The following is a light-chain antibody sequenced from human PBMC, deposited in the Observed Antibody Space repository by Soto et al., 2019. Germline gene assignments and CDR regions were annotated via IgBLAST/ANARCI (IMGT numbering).Light chain of an antibody. J-gene: IGKJ2*01. CDR2: DAS. CDR3: QQYEDVPT. CDR1: QDISTF. Sequence: DIQMTQSPSSLSASVGDRVTLTCQASQDISTFLNWYHQEPGKAPKLLISDASALETGVPSRIRGSGAGTDFTFTISRLQPRYVGTYYCQQYEDVPTFGQGTKVGIK. V-gene: IGKV1-33*01.